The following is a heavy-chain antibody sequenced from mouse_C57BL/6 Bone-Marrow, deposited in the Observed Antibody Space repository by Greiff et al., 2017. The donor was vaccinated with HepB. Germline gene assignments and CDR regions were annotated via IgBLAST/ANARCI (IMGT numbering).Heavy chain of an antibody. CDR3: ARGGYFPMDY. V-gene: IGHV1-64*01. D-gene: IGHD2-3*01. CDR2: IHPNSGST. Sequence: QVQLQQPGAELVKPGASVKLSCKASGYTFTSYWMHWVKQRPGQGLEWIGMIHPNSGSTNYNEKFKSKATLTVDKSSSTAYMQLGSLTAEDSAVYYCARGGYFPMDYWGQGTSVTVSS. J-gene: IGHJ4*01. CDR1: GYTFTSYW.